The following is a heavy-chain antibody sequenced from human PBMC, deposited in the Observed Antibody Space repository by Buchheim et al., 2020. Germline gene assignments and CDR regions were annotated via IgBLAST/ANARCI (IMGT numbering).Heavy chain of an antibody. V-gene: IGHV3-20*01. J-gene: IGHJ2*01. Sequence: EEQLVESGGRVVRPGGSLRLSCTVSGFTSGDYGMSWVRQVPGKGLEWLSGINWNGYSTVYEDSVKGRFIISRDNTKKSLYLEMNDLRAEDTALYHCARDSYSGSPVPGYFDLWGRGTL. CDR2: INWNGYST. D-gene: IGHD1-26*01. CDR3: ARDSYSGSPVPGYFDL. CDR1: GFTSGDYG.